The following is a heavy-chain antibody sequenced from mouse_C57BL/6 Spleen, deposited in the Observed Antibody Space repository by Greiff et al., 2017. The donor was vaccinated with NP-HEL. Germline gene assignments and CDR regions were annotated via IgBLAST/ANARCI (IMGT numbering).Heavy chain of an antibody. D-gene: IGHD2-2*01. CDR2: IYPGDGDT. CDR1: GYAFSSYW. Sequence: QVQLQQSGAELVKPGASVKISCKASGYAFSSYWMNWVKQRPGKGLEWIGQIYPGDGDTNYNGKFKGKATLTADKSSSTAYMQLSSLTSEDSAVYFCARSSGGYDDAWFAYWGQGTLVTVSA. V-gene: IGHV1-80*01. J-gene: IGHJ3*01. CDR3: ARSSGGYDDAWFAY.